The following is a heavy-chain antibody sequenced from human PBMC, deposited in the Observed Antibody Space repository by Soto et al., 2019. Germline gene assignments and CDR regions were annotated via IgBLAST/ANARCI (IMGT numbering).Heavy chain of an antibody. J-gene: IGHJ4*02. D-gene: IGHD3-22*01. Sequence: SETLSLTCTVSGGSISSGDYYWSWIRQPPGKSLEWIGYIYYSGSTYYNPSLKSRVTISVDTSKNQFSLKLSSVTAADTAVYYCSRTPGYYDRSGYPPFFDYWGQGTLVTVSS. CDR3: SRTPGYYDRSGYPPFFDY. CDR1: GGSISSGDYY. CDR2: IYYSGST. V-gene: IGHV4-30-4*01.